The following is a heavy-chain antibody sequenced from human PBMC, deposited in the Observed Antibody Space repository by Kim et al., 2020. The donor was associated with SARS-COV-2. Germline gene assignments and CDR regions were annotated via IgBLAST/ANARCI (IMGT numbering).Heavy chain of an antibody. CDR3: AKVLWFGEPYYFDY. D-gene: IGHD3-10*01. J-gene: IGHJ4*02. V-gene: IGHV3-23*01. Sequence: DSVKGRLNISRDTSKNMVFLQITRLGAEDTAVYYCAKVLWFGEPYYFDYWGQGTLVTVSS.